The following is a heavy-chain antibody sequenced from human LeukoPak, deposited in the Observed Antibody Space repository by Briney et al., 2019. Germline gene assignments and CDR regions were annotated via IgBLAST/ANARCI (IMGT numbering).Heavy chain of an antibody. J-gene: IGHJ3*02. CDR3: TKPARTDAFDI. CDR2: ISGSGGRT. Sequence: GGSLRLSCAASGFTFNNYAMNWVRQAPGKGLEWVSSISGSGGRTYYADSVKGRFTISRDNSKNTLYLQMNSLRAEDTAVYYCTKPARTDAFDIWGQGTMVTVSS. CDR1: GFTFNNYA. D-gene: IGHD1-14*01. V-gene: IGHV3-23*01.